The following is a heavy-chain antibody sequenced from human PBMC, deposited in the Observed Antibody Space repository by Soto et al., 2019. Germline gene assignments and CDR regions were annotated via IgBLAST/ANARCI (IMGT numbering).Heavy chain of an antibody. J-gene: IGHJ4*02. V-gene: IGHV4-39*01. D-gene: IGHD3-3*01. Sequence: PSETLSPTCTVSGGSIRTSSYYWCWIRQPPGKGLEWSGSIYYSGSTFYNPSLKSRVTISVDTSKNQCTLKLSSVTAADWAVYYCARLFGVGIDYWGQGTLVTVSS. CDR3: ARLFGVGIDY. CDR1: GGSIRTSSYY. CDR2: IYYSGST.